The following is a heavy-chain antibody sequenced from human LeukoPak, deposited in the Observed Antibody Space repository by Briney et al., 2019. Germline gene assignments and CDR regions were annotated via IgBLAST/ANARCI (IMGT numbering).Heavy chain of an antibody. J-gene: IGHJ6*02. CDR1: GYTFTSYA. V-gene: IGHV7-4-1*02. D-gene: IGHD1-26*01. CDR2: INTNTGNP. Sequence: ASVKVSCKASGYTFTSYAMNWVRQAPGQGLEWMGWINTNTGNPTYAQGFTGRFVFSLDTSVSTAYLQISSLKAEDTAVYYCARAKPWVGPPGLVGFYYGMDVWGQGTTVTVSS. CDR3: ARAKPWVGPPGLVGFYYGMDV.